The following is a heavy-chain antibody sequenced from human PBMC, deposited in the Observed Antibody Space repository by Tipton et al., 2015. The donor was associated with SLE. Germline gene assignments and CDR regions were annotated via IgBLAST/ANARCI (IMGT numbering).Heavy chain of an antibody. D-gene: IGHD3-3*01. V-gene: IGHV4-59*01. Sequence: TLSLTCTVSDGSISSYFWSWIRQPPGKRLEWIGYISFSGSTSYNPSLKSRISISLDASRNQFSLKLTSVTAADTAIYYCARAGYYDFWSGNQTASYFDYWGLGILVTVSS. J-gene: IGHJ4*02. CDR1: DGSISSYF. CDR2: ISFSGST. CDR3: ARAGYYDFWSGNQTASYFDY.